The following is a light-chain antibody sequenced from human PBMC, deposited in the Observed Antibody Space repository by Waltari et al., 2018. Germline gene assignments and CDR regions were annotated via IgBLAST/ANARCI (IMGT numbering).Light chain of an antibody. CDR3: QQYNRWPPIT. Sequence: EVVMTQSPVTLSVSPGERATLSCRASHGISDNLAWYQQKPGQAPRLLIYGAFTRATGIPARFTGSGSGTEFTLTINSLQSEDSAVYYCQQYNRWPPITFGQGTRLEIK. CDR1: HGISDN. J-gene: IGKJ5*01. CDR2: GAF. V-gene: IGKV3-15*01.